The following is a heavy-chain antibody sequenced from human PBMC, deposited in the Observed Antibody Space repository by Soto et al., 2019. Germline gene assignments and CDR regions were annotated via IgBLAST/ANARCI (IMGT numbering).Heavy chain of an antibody. CDR3: AKADVVVVPAPRPFDF. D-gene: IGHD2-2*01. Sequence: QGQLVESGGGVVQPGRSLRLSCAASGFTFSSYAMHWVRQAPGKGLEWVAVISYDGSDKYYGDSVKGRFTISRDNSKNTLFLKMTSRRVEDTAVYYCAKADVVVVPAPRPFDFWGREPWSPSPQ. J-gene: IGHJ4*02. CDR1: GFTFSSYA. CDR2: ISYDGSDK. V-gene: IGHV3-30*18.